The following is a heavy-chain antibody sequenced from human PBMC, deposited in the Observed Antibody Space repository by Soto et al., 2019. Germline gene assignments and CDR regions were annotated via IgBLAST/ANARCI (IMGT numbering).Heavy chain of an antibody. Sequence: EVQLLESGGGLVQPGGSLRLSCAASGFTFSSYAMSWVRQAPGQGLEWVSAISGSGGSTYYADSVKGRFTISRDNSKNTLYLQINSLRAEDTAVYYCAKGTYYDFWSGYYPAGAFDIWGQGTMVTVSS. CDR1: GFTFSSYA. CDR3: AKGTYYDFWSGYYPAGAFDI. J-gene: IGHJ3*02. D-gene: IGHD3-3*01. CDR2: ISGSGGST. V-gene: IGHV3-23*01.